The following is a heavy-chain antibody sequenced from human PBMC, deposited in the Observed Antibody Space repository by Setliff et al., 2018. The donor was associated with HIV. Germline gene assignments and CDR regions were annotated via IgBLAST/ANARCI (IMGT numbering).Heavy chain of an antibody. CDR2: IYHSGST. CDR1: GGSIDSFSYY. V-gene: IGHV4-39*01. D-gene: IGHD3-16*01. J-gene: IGHJ6*03. Sequence: PSETLSLTCAVSGGSIDSFSYYWGWIRQTPGKELEWIGNIYHSGSTNYNPSLKSRAAISVDRSKRHFFLKLRSVTAADTAVYYCARQWGERVMDVWGKGTTVTV. CDR3: ARQWGERVMDV.